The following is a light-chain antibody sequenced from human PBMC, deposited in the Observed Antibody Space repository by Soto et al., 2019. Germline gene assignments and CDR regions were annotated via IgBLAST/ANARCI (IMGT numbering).Light chain of an antibody. J-gene: IGKJ1*01. CDR3: QHYGDSSWT. V-gene: IGKV3-20*01. CDR2: GVS. Sequence: ELVLTHSPVALSLSSGERATLSCRASQSVSSTLLTWYQQKPGQAPRLLIYGVSSRATGIPDRFSGSGSGTDFTLTISRVEPEDFAVYFCQHYGDSSWTFGQGSRVEIK. CDR1: QSVSSTL.